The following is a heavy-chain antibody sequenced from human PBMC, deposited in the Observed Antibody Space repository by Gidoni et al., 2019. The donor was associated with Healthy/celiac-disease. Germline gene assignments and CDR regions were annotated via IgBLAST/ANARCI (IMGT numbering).Heavy chain of an antibody. CDR2: ISGSGGST. CDR1: GFTFSSYA. V-gene: IGHV3-23*01. D-gene: IGHD2-8*01. J-gene: IGHJ2*01. CDR3: AKGGVKVPPRSVYFDL. Sequence: EVKLLESGGGSVQPGRSLRRSCAASGFTFSSYARSWVRQAPGKGLEWVSAISGSGGSTYYADSVQGRFTISRDNSNNTLYLQMNSLRAEDTAVYYCAKGGVKVPPRSVYFDLWGRGTLVTVSS.